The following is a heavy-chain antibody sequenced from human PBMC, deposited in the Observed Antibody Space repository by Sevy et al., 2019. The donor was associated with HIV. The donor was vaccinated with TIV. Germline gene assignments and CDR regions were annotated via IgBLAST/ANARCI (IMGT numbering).Heavy chain of an antibody. CDR1: GFTFSDDW. CDR3: ARGGWHFGY. V-gene: IGHV3-7*01. J-gene: IGHJ4*02. Sequence: GGSLRLSCAASGFTFSDDWMSWVRQAPGKGLEWVANIKQDGSQKYCVDSGKGRFTISRDNAKNSLYLQMNSLRAEDTAVYYCARGGWHFGYWGQGTLVTVSS. CDR2: IKQDGSQK. D-gene: IGHD2-15*01.